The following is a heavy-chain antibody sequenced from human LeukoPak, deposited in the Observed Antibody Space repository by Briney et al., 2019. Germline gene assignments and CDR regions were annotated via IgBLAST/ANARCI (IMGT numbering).Heavy chain of an antibody. D-gene: IGHD2-15*01. CDR2: ISSSSNYI. CDR1: GFTFSSYS. Sequence: GGSLRLSCAASGFTFSSYSMNWVRQAPGKGLEWVSSISSSSNYIYYADSVKGRFTISRDNAKNSLYLQMNSLRAEDTAVYYCARVLREWGYLDYWGQGTLVTVSS. CDR3: ARVLREWGYLDY. J-gene: IGHJ4*02. V-gene: IGHV3-21*01.